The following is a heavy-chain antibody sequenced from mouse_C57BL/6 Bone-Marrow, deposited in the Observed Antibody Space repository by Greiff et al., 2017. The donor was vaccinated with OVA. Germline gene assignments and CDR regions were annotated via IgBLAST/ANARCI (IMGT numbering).Heavy chain of an antibody. CDR1: GYTFTSYG. CDR2: IYPRSGNT. CDR3: ARGHQAPTTGAY. J-gene: IGHJ3*01. V-gene: IGHV1-81*01. Sequence: VQLQQSGAELARPGASVKLSCKASGYTFTSYGISWVKQSTGQGLAWIGEIYPRSGNTYYNEKFKGKATLTAAQSSRTAYLELRSLPSEDSADYVCARGHQAPTTGAYRGQGTLVTVST. D-gene: IGHD1-1*01.